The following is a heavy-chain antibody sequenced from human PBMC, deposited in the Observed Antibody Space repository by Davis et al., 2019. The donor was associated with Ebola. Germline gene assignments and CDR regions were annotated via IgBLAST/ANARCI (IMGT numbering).Heavy chain of an antibody. J-gene: IGHJ3*02. CDR1: GYTFTSYY. Sequence: ASVKVSCKASGYTFTSYYMHWVRQAPGQGLEWMGIINPSGGSTSYAQKFQGRVTMTRDTSTSTVYMELSSLRSEDTAVYYCACHDSSGYYPTYDAFDIWGQGTMVTVSS. V-gene: IGHV1-46*01. CDR2: INPSGGST. D-gene: IGHD3-22*01. CDR3: ACHDSSGYYPTYDAFDI.